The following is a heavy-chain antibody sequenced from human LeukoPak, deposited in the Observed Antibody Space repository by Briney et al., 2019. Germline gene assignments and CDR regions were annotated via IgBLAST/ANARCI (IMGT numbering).Heavy chain of an antibody. CDR1: GFTFSSYS. V-gene: IGHV3-21*01. CDR3: ARSGTGTTYYYYMGV. D-gene: IGHD1-7*01. Sequence: GGSLRLSCAASGFTFSSYSMNWVRQAPGKGLEWVSSISSSSSYIYYADSVKGRFTISRDNAKNSLYLQMNSLRAEDTAVYYCARSGTGTTYYYYMGVWGKGTTVTVSS. CDR2: ISSSSSYI. J-gene: IGHJ6*03.